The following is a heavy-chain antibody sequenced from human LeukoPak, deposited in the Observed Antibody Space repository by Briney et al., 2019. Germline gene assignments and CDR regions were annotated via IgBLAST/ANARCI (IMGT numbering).Heavy chain of an antibody. V-gene: IGHV1-8*01. CDR1: GYTFTSYD. CDR2: MNPNSGNT. Sequence: ASVKASCKASGYTFTSYDINWVRQATGHRLEWMGRMNPNSGNTGYAQKFQGRVTMTRNTSISTAYMELSSLRSEDTEVYYCATSIYQYDFWSGYSRGLYYYYGMDVWGQGTTVTVSS. CDR3: ATSIYQYDFWSGYSRGLYYYYGMDV. D-gene: IGHD3-3*01. J-gene: IGHJ6*02.